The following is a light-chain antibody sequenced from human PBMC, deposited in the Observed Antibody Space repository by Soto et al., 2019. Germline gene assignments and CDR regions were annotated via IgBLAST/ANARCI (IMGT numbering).Light chain of an antibody. CDR2: DAS. J-gene: IGKJ5*01. V-gene: IGKV3D-11*02. Sequence: EILLTQSPVTLSLSPGERATLSCRASQSVRPCLAWYQVKPGQAPRLLIYDASSRASGVPARFSGSGSGTDFTLTISSLQPEDFAPYYCQQRNSWHTITFGHGTRLEIK. CDR1: QSVRPC. CDR3: QQRNSWHTIT.